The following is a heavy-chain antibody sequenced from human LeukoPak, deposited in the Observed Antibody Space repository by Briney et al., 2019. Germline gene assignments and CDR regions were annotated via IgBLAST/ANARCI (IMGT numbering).Heavy chain of an antibody. J-gene: IGHJ4*02. CDR1: GGSISSGSHH. CDR2: IHYSGST. D-gene: IGHD3-22*01. CDR3: ARDDTSGLEGV. V-gene: IGHV4-61*01. Sequence: SETLSLTCTVSGGSISSGSHHWSWVRQPPGKGLEWIGYIHYSGSTNYNPSLKSRVTISLDTSKNQFSLKLSSVTAADTAVYYCARDDTSGLEGVWGQGTLVTVSS.